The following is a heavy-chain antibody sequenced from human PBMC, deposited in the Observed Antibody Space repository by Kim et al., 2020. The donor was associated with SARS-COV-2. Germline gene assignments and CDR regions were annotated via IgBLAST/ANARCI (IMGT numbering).Heavy chain of an antibody. CDR2: IIDSGST. D-gene: IGHD4-4*01. J-gene: IGHJ2*01. V-gene: IGHV4-34*12. Sequence: SETLSLTCAVFGGSFSDYYWSWIRQPPGKGLEWIGEIIDSGSTNYNPSLKSRVTISVDTSKNQFSLKLTSVTAADTAVYYCASRGAFSNYANYWYFDLWG. CDR3: ASRGAFSNYANYWYFDL. CDR1: GGSFSDYY.